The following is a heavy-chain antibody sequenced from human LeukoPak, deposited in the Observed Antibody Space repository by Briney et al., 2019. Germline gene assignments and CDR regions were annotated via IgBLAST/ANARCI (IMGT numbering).Heavy chain of an antibody. J-gene: IGHJ4*02. CDR3: ARGMSSGWSGADY. Sequence: GESLKISCKNSGYSFTIYWIGWVRQMPGKGLEWMGIIYPGDSDTRYSPSFQGQVTISADKSISTAYLQWSSLKASDTAMYYCARGMSSGWSGADYWGQGTLVTVSS. V-gene: IGHV5-51*01. CDR1: GYSFTIYW. D-gene: IGHD6-19*01. CDR2: IYPGDSDT.